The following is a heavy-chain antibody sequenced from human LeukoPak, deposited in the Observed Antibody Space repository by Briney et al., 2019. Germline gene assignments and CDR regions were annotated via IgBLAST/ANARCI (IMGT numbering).Heavy chain of an antibody. CDR1: GFAFDDYG. CDR3: ARDGEGYGMDV. Sequence: PGGSLRLSCAASGFAFDDYGMSWVRHAPGKGLEWVSGINWNGGSTGYADSVKGRFTISRDNAKNSLYLQMNSLRAEDTALYHCARDGEGYGMDVWGQGTTVTVSS. V-gene: IGHV3-20*01. J-gene: IGHJ6*02. D-gene: IGHD3-10*01. CDR2: INWNGGST.